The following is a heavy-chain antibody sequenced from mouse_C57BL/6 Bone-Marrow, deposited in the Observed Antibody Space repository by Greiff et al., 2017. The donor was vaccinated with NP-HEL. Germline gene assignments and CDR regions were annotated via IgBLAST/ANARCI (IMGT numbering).Heavy chain of an antibody. CDR2: IGPANGNT. V-gene: IGHV14-3*01. Sequence: VQLKQSVAELVRPGASVKLSCTASGFNIKNTYMHWVKQRPEQGLEWIGRIGPANGNTKYAPTFQGKATITADTSSNTAYLQLSRLTSEDTAIYYCGERGWLPHWYVDVWGTGTTVTVAS. D-gene: IGHD2-3*01. CDR3: GERGWLPHWYVDV. CDR1: GFNIKNTY. J-gene: IGHJ1*03.